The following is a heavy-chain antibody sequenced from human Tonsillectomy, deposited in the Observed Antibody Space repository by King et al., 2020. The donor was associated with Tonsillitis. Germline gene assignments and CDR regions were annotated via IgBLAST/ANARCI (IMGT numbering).Heavy chain of an antibody. CDR1: GFTFSSYG. D-gene: IGHD4-17*01. Sequence: VQLVESGGGVVQPGRSLRLSCAASGFTFSSYGMHWVRQAPGKGLEWVAVISYDGSNKYYADSVKGRFTISRDNSKNTLYLQMNSLRAEDTAVYYCAKDSDYGDFLIPYYFDYWGQGTLVTVSS. CDR2: ISYDGSNK. CDR3: AKDSDYGDFLIPYYFDY. J-gene: IGHJ4*02. V-gene: IGHV3-30*18.